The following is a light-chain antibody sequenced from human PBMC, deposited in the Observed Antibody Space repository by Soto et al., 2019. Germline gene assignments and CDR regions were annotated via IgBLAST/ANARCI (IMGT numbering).Light chain of an antibody. V-gene: IGKV3-20*01. J-gene: IGKJ1*01. CDR3: QQYGSSPRT. Sequence: EIVLTQSPGTLSLSPGERATLSCRASQSVSSSYLAWYQQKPGQAPRLLIYGASSRATGIPDRFSGSGSGEDFPLTISRLEAEDFAVYYCQQYGSSPRTFGQGTKVEIK. CDR2: GAS. CDR1: QSVSSSY.